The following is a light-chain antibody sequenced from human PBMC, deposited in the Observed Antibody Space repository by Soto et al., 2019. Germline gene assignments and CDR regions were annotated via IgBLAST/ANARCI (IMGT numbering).Light chain of an antibody. V-gene: IGKV3-20*01. CDR3: QQYGSTPPIT. Sequence: EIVLTQSPGTLSLSPGERATLSCRASQSVRSNFLAWYQQKPGQAPRLLIYGASSRATDIPDRLSGSGSGTDFTLTISRLEPEDFAVFYCQQYGSTPPITFGQGTRLEIK. J-gene: IGKJ5*01. CDR2: GAS. CDR1: QSVRSNF.